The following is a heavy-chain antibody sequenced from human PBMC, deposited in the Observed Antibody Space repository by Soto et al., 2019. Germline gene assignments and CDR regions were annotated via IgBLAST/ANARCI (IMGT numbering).Heavy chain of an antibody. D-gene: IGHD3-10*01. CDR3: ERETDYNPGLLHY. J-gene: IGHJ4*02. CDR1: GGPFRSYG. Sequence: SVKLSCKASGGPFRSYGISWVRQAPGQGLEWMGGIMPIFGTANDAQKFQVRVTITADESTRTAYTELSILRSEHTAVYYCERETDYNPGLLHYRGPRSLVTVSS. CDR2: IMPIFGTA. V-gene: IGHV1-69*13.